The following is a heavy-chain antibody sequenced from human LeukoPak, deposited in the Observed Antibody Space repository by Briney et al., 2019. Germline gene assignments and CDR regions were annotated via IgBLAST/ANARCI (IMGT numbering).Heavy chain of an antibody. CDR1: GGSFSGYY. V-gene: IGHV4-34*01. J-gene: IGHJ5*02. CDR2: IYYSGST. D-gene: IGHD2-15*01. Sequence: SETLSLTCAVYGGSFSGYYWSWIRQPPGKGLEWIGSIYYSGSTYYNPSLKSRVTISVDTSKNQFSLKLSSVTAADTAVDYCARPISSGASCPGCWFGPWGQGTRVTVTS. CDR3: ARPISSGASCPGCWFGP.